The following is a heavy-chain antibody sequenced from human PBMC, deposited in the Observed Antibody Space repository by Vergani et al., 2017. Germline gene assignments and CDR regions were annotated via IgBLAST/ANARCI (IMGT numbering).Heavy chain of an antibody. D-gene: IGHD1-1*01. CDR3: AKNPGISTTRHYYAKDV. CDR2: ISPGASTV. V-gene: IGHV3-11*04. Sequence: LEESGGGSVKPGGSLRLSCAASGFKFSDYYMSWIRQAPGKGLEWVSHISPGASTVSYTDSVTGRFTVSRDNDNNSLTLDMTTLRVEDTAVYYCAKNPGISTTRHYYAKDVWCQGTTVTVSS. J-gene: IGHJ6*02. CDR1: GFKFSDYY.